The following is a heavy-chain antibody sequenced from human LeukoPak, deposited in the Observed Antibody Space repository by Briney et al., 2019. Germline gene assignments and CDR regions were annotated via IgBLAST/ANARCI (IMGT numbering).Heavy chain of an antibody. CDR2: INPSGGST. V-gene: IGHV1-46*01. D-gene: IGHD5-18*01. CDR3: ARVFSAGYGPYYFDY. CDR1: GYTFTSYY. J-gene: IGHJ4*02. Sequence: GASVKVSCKASGYTFTSYYMHWVRQAPGQGLEWMGIINPSGGSTSYAQKFQGRVTMTRDTSTSTVYMELSSLRSEDTAVYYCARVFSAGYGPYYFDYWGQGTLVTVSS.